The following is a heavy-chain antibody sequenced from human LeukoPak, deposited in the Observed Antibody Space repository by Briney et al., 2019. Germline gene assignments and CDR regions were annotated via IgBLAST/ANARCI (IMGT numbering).Heavy chain of an antibody. J-gene: IGHJ4*02. D-gene: IGHD1-26*01. V-gene: IGHV3-53*04. CDR1: GFTVSSNY. CDR3: ARGMSGSYDY. CDR2: IYSGGST. Sequence: PGGSLRLSCAASGFTVSSNYMSSVRQAPGKGLEWVSVIYSGGSTYYADSVKGRFTISRHNSKNTLYLQMNSLRAEDTAVYYYARGMSGSYDYWGQGTLVTVSS.